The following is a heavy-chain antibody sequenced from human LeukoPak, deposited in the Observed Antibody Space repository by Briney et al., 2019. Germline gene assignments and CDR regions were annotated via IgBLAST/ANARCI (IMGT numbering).Heavy chain of an antibody. J-gene: IGHJ4*02. V-gene: IGHV4-59*08. CDR3: ARADNTGWSSLDS. D-gene: IGHD6-19*01. CDR1: SGSISNYY. Sequence: PSETLSLTCTVSSGSISNYYWSWIRQPPGKGLEWIGYMYYTGSISYNPSLKSRVTMSVDMSKNQFSLMLSSVTATDTAIYYCARADNTGWSSLDSWGQGTLVIVSS. CDR2: MYYTGSI.